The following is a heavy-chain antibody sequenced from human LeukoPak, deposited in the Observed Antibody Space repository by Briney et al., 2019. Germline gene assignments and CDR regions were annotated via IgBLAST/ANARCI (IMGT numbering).Heavy chain of an antibody. D-gene: IGHD3-16*02. CDR1: GYTFASYG. V-gene: IGHV1-18*01. Sequence: ASVKVSCKASGYTFASYGISWVRQAPGQGLEWMGWISAYNGNTNYAQKLQGRVTMTTDTSTSTAYMELRSLRSDDTAVYYCAITFGGVIVNSCFDYWGQGTLVTVSS. CDR3: AITFGGVIVNSCFDY. CDR2: ISAYNGNT. J-gene: IGHJ4*02.